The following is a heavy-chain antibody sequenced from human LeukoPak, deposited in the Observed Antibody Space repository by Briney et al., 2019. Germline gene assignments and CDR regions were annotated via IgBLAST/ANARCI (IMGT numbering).Heavy chain of an antibody. V-gene: IGHV1-18*01. CDR1: GYIFTSYG. J-gene: IGHJ6*02. Sequence: ASVKVSCKASGYIFTSYGISWVRQAPGQGLEWMGWISAYNGNTNYAQKLQGRVTMTTDTSTSTAYMELRSLRSDDTAVYYCARGGGDYVTYYYGMDVWGQGTTVTVSS. CDR3: ARGGGDYVTYYYGMDV. CDR2: ISAYNGNT. D-gene: IGHD4-17*01.